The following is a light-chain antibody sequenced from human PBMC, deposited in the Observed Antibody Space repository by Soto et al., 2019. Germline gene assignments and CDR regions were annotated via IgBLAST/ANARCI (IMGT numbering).Light chain of an antibody. CDR2: EVS. J-gene: IGLJ1*01. Sequence: QSALAEPASVSGTPGQLSTISFTRTSGDVGGYYYVSWDQQLPGKAPKLMIAEVSNRPSGVSNRFSGSKSGNTASLTISGLQAEDEADYYCSSCTAGGTIFGTGTKVTVL. V-gene: IGLV2-14*01. CDR3: SSCTAGGTI. CDR1: SGDVGGYYY.